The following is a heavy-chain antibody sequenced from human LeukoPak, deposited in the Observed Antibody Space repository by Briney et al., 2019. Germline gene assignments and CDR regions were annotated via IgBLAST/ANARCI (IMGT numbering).Heavy chain of an antibody. J-gene: IGHJ4*02. CDR1: GGSLSSYY. Sequence: SETLSLTCTVSGGSLSSYYWSWIRQPPGQGLEWIGYLYYSGNTNYNPSLKSRVTISVDTSKKQFSLKLSSATAADTAVYYCARSVSGGPPFFDYWGQGTLVTVSS. CDR2: LYYSGNT. CDR3: ARSVSGGPPFFDY. D-gene: IGHD4-11*01. V-gene: IGHV4-59*01.